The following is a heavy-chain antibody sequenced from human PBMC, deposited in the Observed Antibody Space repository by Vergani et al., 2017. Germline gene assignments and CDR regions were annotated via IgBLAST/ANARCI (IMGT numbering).Heavy chain of an antibody. Sequence: EVQLVESGGGLVKPGGSLRLSCAASGFTFSSYSMNWVRQAPGKGLEWVSSISSSSSYIYYADSVKGRFTISRDNAKNSLYLQMNSLRAEDTAVYYCARGGPGSYCSGDSCWVVPPDYWGQGTLVTVSS. CDR1: GFTFSSYS. CDR2: ISSSSSYI. J-gene: IGHJ4*02. D-gene: IGHD2-15*01. V-gene: IGHV3-21*01. CDR3: ARGGPGSYCSGDSCWVVPPDY.